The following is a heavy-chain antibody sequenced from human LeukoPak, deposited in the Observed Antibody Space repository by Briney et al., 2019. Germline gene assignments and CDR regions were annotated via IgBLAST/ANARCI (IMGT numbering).Heavy chain of an antibody. Sequence: GGSLRLSCAASGFTFSSYSMNWVRQAPGKGLEWVSSISSSSSYIYYADSVKGRFTISRDNAKNSLYPQMNSLRAVDTAVYYCATAMEPYYYYMDVWGKGTTVTVSS. V-gene: IGHV3-21*01. J-gene: IGHJ6*03. CDR1: GFTFSSYS. CDR3: ATAMEPYYYYMDV. CDR2: ISSSSSYI. D-gene: IGHD1-1*01.